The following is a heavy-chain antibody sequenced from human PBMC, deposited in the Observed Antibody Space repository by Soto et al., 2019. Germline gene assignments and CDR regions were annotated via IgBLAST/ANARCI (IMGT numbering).Heavy chain of an antibody. CDR2: ISGSGGST. J-gene: IGHJ6*03. CDR1: RFTFSNYA. CDR3: ARARGGYCGDSNCYKNHYFYYMDV. V-gene: IGHV3-23*01. Sequence: PGGSLRVSCAASRFTFSNYAMSWGRQAPWKGLEWVSHISGSGGSTHYADSVKGRFTISRHNSRNTLYLQMNSLRPEDTAVYYCARARGGYCGDSNCYKNHYFYYMDVWGKGTTVTVSS. D-gene: IGHD2-15*01.